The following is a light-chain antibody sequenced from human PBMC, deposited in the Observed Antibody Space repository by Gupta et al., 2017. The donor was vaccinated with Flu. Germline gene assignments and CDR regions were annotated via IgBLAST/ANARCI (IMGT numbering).Light chain of an antibody. V-gene: IGKV3-11*01. Sequence: EIVLTQSPGTLSLSPGDRATLSCRASQSVSSYLAWYQQKPGQPPRLLIYDASTRATGIPARCSGSGAGTDVXLSISSXEPADFAVYYCQQRANWLPGLTFGXGTKVEIK. CDR3: QQRANWLPGLT. CDR2: DAS. CDR1: QSVSSY. J-gene: IGKJ4*01.